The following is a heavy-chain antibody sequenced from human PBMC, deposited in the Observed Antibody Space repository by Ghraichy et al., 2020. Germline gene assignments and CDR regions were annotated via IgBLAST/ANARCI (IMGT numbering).Heavy chain of an antibody. V-gene: IGHV4-39*01. J-gene: IGHJ6*02. CDR2: IYYSGST. Sequence: SETLSLTCTVSGGSISSSSYYWGWIRQPPGKGLEWIGSIYYSGSTYYNPSLKSRVTISVDTSKNQFSLKLSSVTAADTAVYYCASLYSNLYYYYGMDVWGQGTTVTVSS. CDR1: GGSISSSSYY. CDR3: ASLYSNLYYYYGMDV. D-gene: IGHD4-11*01.